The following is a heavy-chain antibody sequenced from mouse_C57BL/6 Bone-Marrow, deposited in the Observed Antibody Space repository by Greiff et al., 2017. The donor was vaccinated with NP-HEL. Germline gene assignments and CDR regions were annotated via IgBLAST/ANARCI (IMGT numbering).Heavy chain of an antibody. D-gene: IGHD2-3*01. CDR3: ARDDWGSYDLDY. J-gene: IGHJ2*01. CDR2: INPYNGGT. CDR1: GYTFTDYY. V-gene: IGHV1-19*01. Sequence: EVQVVESGPVLVKPGASVKMSCKASGYTFTDYYMNWVKQSHGKSLEWIGVINPYNGGTSYNQNVKGKATLTVDKSSSTAYMELNSLTSEDSAVYYCARDDWGSYDLDYWGQGTTLTVSS.